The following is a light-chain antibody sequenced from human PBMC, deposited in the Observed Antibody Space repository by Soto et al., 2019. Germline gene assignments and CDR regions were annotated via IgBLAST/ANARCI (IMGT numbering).Light chain of an antibody. CDR1: DSNY. J-gene: IGLJ2*01. Sequence: QSALTQPPSASGSPGQSVTISCTGTDSNYVSWYQQHPGKVPKLLIYEVVKRPSGVPDRFSGSKSGNTASLTVSGLQAEDEADYHCTSYAGNNNLVFGGGTKLTVL. V-gene: IGLV2-8*01. CDR2: EVV. CDR3: TSYAGNNNLV.